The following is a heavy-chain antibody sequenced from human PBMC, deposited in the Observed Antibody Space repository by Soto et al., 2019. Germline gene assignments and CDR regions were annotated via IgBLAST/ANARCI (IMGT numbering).Heavy chain of an antibody. D-gene: IGHD2-21*01. V-gene: IGHV3-7*01. CDR1: VFTFSTYW. Sequence: PGGSLSLSCATSVFTFSTYWMDWVRHTPGKGLEWVANINQDGSEKNYVDSVKGRFTIYRDNAKNSLYLQMSRLTAEDSALYYWSGSINSWGQGT. CDR3: SGSINS. J-gene: IGHJ4*02. CDR2: INQDGSEK.